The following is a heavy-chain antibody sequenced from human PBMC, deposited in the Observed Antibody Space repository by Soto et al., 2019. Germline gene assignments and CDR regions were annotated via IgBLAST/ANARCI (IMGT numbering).Heavy chain of an antibody. CDR1: GGTFSSYA. J-gene: IGHJ5*02. Sequence: QVQLVQSGAEVKKPGSSVKVSCKASGGTFSSYAISWVRQAPGQGLEWMGGIIPIFGTANYAQKFQGRVTITADESTSTAYMELSRLRSEDTAVYYCASDSASGYYGDNGFDPWGQGTRVTVSS. D-gene: IGHD3-3*01. CDR2: IIPIFGTA. V-gene: IGHV1-69*12. CDR3: ASDSASGYYGDNGFDP.